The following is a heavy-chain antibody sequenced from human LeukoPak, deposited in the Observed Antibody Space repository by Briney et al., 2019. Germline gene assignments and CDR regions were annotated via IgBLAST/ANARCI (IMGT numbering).Heavy chain of an antibody. CDR1: GFSLRSFA. D-gene: IGHD3-3*01. CDR2: SSGDGGNT. Sequence: PGGSLRLSCAASGFSLRSFAMSWVRQAPGEGLEWVSASSGDGGNTDYANSVKGRFTISRDNSKNTIYLQMNSLRADDTAVYYCAKQGRNDFVDSWGQGTLVTVSS. CDR3: AKQGRNDFVDS. V-gene: IGHV3-23*01. J-gene: IGHJ4*02.